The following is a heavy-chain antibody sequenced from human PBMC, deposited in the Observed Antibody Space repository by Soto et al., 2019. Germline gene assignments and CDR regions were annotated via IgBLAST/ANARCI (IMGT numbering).Heavy chain of an antibody. CDR3: ARYGSSTSCKVDP. V-gene: IGHV1-2*02. CDR2: INPNSGAS. D-gene: IGHD2-2*01. Sequence: GSVKVSCKASGYTFTGDYIHWVRQAPGQGLEWMGGINPNSGASNYAQKFQGRVTMTRDTSISTAYMELSRLRSDDTAVYYCARYGSSTSCKVDPCG. J-gene: IGHJ5*02. CDR1: GYTFTGDY.